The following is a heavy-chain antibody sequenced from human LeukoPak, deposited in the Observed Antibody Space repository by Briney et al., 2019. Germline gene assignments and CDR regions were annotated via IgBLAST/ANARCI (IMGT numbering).Heavy chain of an antibody. CDR2: ISYDGSNK. Sequence: GGSLRLSCAASGFTFSSYAMHWVRQAPGEGLEWVAVISYDGSNKYYADSVKGRFTISRDNSKNTLYLQMNSLRAEDTAVYYCARPFDYWGQGTLVTVSS. J-gene: IGHJ4*02. V-gene: IGHV3-30*04. CDR1: GFTFSSYA. CDR3: ARPFDY.